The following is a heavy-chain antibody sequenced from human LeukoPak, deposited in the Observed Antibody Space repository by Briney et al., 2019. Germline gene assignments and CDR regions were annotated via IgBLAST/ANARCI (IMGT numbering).Heavy chain of an antibody. CDR1: GGSFSGYY. V-gene: IGHV4-34*01. Sequence: PSETLSLTCAVYGGSFSGYYWSWIRQPPGKGLEWIGEINHSGSTNYNPSLKSRVTISVDTSKNQFSLKLSSVTAADTAVYYCASRGYSGYGEPDYWGQGTLVTVSS. CDR2: INHSGST. J-gene: IGHJ4*02. D-gene: IGHD5-12*01. CDR3: ASRGYSGYGEPDY.